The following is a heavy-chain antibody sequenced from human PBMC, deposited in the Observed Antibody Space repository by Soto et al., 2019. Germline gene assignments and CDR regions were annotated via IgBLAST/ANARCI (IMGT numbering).Heavy chain of an antibody. Sequence: ASVQVSCTSSGYTFTGYYMHWVRQAPGQGLEWMGWINPNSGGTNYAQKFQGRVTMTRDTSISTAYMELSRLRSDDTAVYYCARRPCSAGVDTAMVTDFDRWGKGTMVTVS. CDR2: INPNSGGT. CDR3: ARRPCSAGVDTAMVTDFDR. CDR1: GYTFTGYY. V-gene: IGHV1-2*02. D-gene: IGHD5-18*01. J-gene: IGHJ3*02.